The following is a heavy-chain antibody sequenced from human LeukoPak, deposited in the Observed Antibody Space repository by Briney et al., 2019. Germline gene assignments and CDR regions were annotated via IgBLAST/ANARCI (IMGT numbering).Heavy chain of an antibody. V-gene: IGHV1-18*04. Sequence: GASVKVSCKASGFTFTSYGFSWVRQAPGQGLEWMGWISAYSGNTNFAQKLQGRVTMTTDTSTSTAYMELRSLRSDDTAVYYRARDGVEMATYYYYAMDVWGQGTTVTVSS. CDR3: ARDGVEMATYYYYAMDV. D-gene: IGHD5-24*01. CDR1: GFTFTSYG. CDR2: ISAYSGNT. J-gene: IGHJ6*02.